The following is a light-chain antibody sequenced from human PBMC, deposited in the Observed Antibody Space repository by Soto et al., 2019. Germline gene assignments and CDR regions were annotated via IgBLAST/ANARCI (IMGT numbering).Light chain of an antibody. CDR2: RAS. V-gene: IGKV3-20*01. J-gene: IGKJ1*01. CDR1: QSVSSTY. Sequence: EIVMTQSPATLAVSPVQRATLSCMASQSVSSTYLAWYQQKPGQAPRLLIFRASNKATGIPDRFSGSGSGTDFTLTISRLEPEDFAVYYCQQYGNSPRTFGQGTKVDIK. CDR3: QQYGNSPRT.